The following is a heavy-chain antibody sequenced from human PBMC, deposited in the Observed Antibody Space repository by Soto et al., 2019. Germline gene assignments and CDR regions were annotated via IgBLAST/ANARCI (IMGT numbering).Heavy chain of an antibody. CDR1: GFTFSSYA. Sequence: GGSLRLSCAASGFTFSSYAMSWVRQAPGKGLEWVSAISGSGGSTYYADSVNGRFTISRDNSKNTLYLQMNSLRAEDTAVYYCAKDVYDSSGYYYDYWGQGTLVTVSS. CDR2: ISGSGGST. J-gene: IGHJ4*02. D-gene: IGHD3-22*01. V-gene: IGHV3-23*01. CDR3: AKDVYDSSGYYYDY.